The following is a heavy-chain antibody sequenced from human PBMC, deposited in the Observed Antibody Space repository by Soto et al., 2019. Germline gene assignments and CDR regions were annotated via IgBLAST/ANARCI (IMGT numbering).Heavy chain of an antibody. V-gene: IGHV4-59*08. CDR2: IYYSGST. CDR1: GGSISSYY. CDR3: ARLRYYYDSRYYFDY. J-gene: IGHJ4*02. Sequence: SETLSLTCTVSGGSISSYYWSWIRQPPGKGLEWIGYIYYSGSTNYNPSLKSRVTISVDTSKNQFSLKLSSVTAADTAVYYCARLRYYYDSRYYFDYWGQGTLVTVSS. D-gene: IGHD3-22*01.